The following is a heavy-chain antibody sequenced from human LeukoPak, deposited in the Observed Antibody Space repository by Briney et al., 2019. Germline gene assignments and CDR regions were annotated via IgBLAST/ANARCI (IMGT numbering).Heavy chain of an antibody. D-gene: IGHD5-18*01. CDR3: AADIQLWSTAVDY. CDR2: IWYDGSNK. CDR1: GFTFSSYA. V-gene: IGHV3-33*08. J-gene: IGHJ4*02. Sequence: GGSLRLSCAASGFTFSSYAMNWVRQAPGKGLEWVALIWYDGSNKYYADSVKGRFTISRDNSKNTLYLQMNSLRAEDTAVYYCAADIQLWSTAVDYWGQGTLVTVSS.